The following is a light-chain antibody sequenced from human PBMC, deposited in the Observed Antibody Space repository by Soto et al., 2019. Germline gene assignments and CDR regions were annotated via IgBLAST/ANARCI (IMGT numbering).Light chain of an antibody. J-gene: IGKJ5*01. CDR2: GAS. CDR3: QHYNNWPMT. CDR1: QSVSSSY. Sequence: EIVLTPSPGTLALSPCEGATLSCSASQSVSSSYLAWYQRKPGQAPRLLIYGASTRATGIPDRFSGSGSGTEFTLTISSLQSEDFAVYYCQHYNNWPMTFGQGTRLEIK. V-gene: IGKV3D-15*01.